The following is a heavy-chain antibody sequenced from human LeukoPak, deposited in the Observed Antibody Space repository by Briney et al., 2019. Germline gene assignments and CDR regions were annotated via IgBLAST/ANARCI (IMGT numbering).Heavy chain of an antibody. J-gene: IGHJ4*02. CDR3: ARLRALSYYDSSGNMYYFEY. Sequence: SETLSLTCTVSGGSMSSYYWSWIRQPPGKGLEWIGYIYYSGSTKYNPSLKSRVTISVDTSKNQFSLKLTSVTAADTAVYYCARLRALSYYDSSGNMYYFEYWGQGTLVTVSS. CDR2: IYYSGST. CDR1: GGSMSSYY. V-gene: IGHV4-59*01. D-gene: IGHD3-22*01.